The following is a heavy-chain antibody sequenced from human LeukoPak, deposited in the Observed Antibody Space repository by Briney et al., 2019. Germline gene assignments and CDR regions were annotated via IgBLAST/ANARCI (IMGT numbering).Heavy chain of an antibody. V-gene: IGHV4-59*01. CDR3: ASRYGSGSYGFDF. D-gene: IGHD3-10*01. CDR1: GASISNYY. Sequence: PSETLSLTCTVAGASISNYYGTWIRQPPGKGLEWIGYYYYGGSTEYNPSLQSRVTISVDTFKNQFSLKLSSVTASDTAMYYCASRYGSGSYGFDFWGQGTLVSVSS. J-gene: IGHJ4*02. CDR2: YYYGGST.